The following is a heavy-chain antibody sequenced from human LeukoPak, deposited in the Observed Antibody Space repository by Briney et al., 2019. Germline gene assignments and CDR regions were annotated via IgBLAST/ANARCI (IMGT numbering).Heavy chain of an antibody. CDR1: GFTFSTYS. CDR2: ISSSSGYI. CDR3: AKADRRDGYNKGYYFDY. Sequence: GGSLRLSCAASGFTFSTYSMNWVRQAPGKGLEWVSSISSSSGYIYYADSVKGRFTISRDNSKNTLYLQMNSLRAEDTAVYYCAKADRRDGYNKGYYFDYWGQGTLVTVSS. J-gene: IGHJ4*02. V-gene: IGHV3-21*04. D-gene: IGHD5-24*01.